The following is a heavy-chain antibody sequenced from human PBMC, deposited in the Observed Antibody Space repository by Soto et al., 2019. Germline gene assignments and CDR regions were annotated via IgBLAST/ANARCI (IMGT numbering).Heavy chain of an antibody. D-gene: IGHD3-3*01. CDR2: IIPIFGTA. CDR3: ARLVRLVGEVWFDP. V-gene: IGHV1-69*13. J-gene: IGHJ5*02. CDR1: GGTFSSYA. Sequence: SVKVSCKASGGTFSSYAISWVRQAPGQGLEWMGGIIPIFGTANYARKFQGRVTITADESTSTAYMELSSLRSEDTAVYYCARLVRLVGEVWFDPWGQGTLVTVSS.